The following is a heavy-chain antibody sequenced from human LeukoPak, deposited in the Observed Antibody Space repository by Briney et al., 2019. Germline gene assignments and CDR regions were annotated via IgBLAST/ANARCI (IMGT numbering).Heavy chain of an antibody. CDR1: GFTFSSYA. D-gene: IGHD3-10*01. CDR2: ISGSGGSR. Sequence: GGSLRLSCAASGFTFSSYAMSWFRQAPGKGLEWVSGISGSGGSRYYADSVKGRFTISRDNSKNTLYLQMNSLRAEDTAVYYCAKVVYYGSGGKGPFDYWGQGTLVTVSS. CDR3: AKVVYYGSGGKGPFDY. J-gene: IGHJ4*02. V-gene: IGHV3-23*01.